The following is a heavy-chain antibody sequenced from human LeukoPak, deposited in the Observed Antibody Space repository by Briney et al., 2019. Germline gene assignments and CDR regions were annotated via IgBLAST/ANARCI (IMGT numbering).Heavy chain of an antibody. Sequence: PSETLSLTCAVSGGSISSSNWWSWVRQPPGKGLEWIGEIYHSGSTNYNPSLKSRVTISVDESKNQFSLKLSSVTAADTAVYYCARGSGYSYGYALDYWGQGTLVTVSS. D-gene: IGHD5-18*01. CDR1: GGSISSSNW. V-gene: IGHV4-4*02. J-gene: IGHJ4*02. CDR3: ARGSGYSYGYALDY. CDR2: IYHSGST.